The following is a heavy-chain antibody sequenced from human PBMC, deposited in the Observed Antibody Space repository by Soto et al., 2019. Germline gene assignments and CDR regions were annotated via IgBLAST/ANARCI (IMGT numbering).Heavy chain of an antibody. CDR2: IVVGSGNT. CDR1: GFTFTSSA. Sequence: SVKVSCKASGFTFTSSAVQWVRQARGQRLEWIGWIVVGSGNTNYAQKFQERVTITRDMSTSTAYMELSSLRSEDTAVYYCGAALRGWGIYSVYDYFGGSETFFDYWGQGPLVTVSS. D-gene: IGHD3-16*01. J-gene: IGHJ4*02. CDR3: GAALRGWGIYSVYDYFGGSETFFDY. V-gene: IGHV1-58*01.